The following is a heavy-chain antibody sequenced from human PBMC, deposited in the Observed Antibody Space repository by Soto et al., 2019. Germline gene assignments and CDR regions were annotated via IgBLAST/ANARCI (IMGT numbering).Heavy chain of an antibody. CDR1: GFTFDDYA. CDR3: AKDSKGLYCSSTSCLYYYYYMDV. CDR2: ISWNSGSI. J-gene: IGHJ6*03. D-gene: IGHD2-2*01. V-gene: IGHV3-9*01. Sequence: GGSLRLSCAASGFTFDDYAMHWVRQAPGKGLEWVSGISWNSGSIGYVDSVKGRFTISRSNAKNSLYLQMNSLRAEDTALYYCAKDSKGLYCSSTSCLYYYYYMDVWGKGTTVTVSS.